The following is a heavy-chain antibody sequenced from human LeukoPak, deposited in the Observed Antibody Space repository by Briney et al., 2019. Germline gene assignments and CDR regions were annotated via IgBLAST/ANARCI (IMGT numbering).Heavy chain of an antibody. J-gene: IGHJ6*02. CDR1: GYTFTSYD. D-gene: IGHD2-2*01. CDR3: ARDYIVVVPAASKGDYYYGMDV. CDR2: MNPNSGNT. Sequence: GASVKVSCKASGYTFTSYDINWVRQATGQGLEWMGWMNPNSGNTGYAQKFQGRVTMTRNTSISTAYMELSSLRSEDTAVYYCARDYIVVVPAASKGDYYYGMDVWGQGTTVTVSS. V-gene: IGHV1-8*01.